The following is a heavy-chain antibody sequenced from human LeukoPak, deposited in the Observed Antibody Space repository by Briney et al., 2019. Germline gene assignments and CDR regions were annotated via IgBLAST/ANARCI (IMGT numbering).Heavy chain of an antibody. V-gene: IGHV3-7*01. CDR2: IKPDGSEE. J-gene: IGHJ4*02. Sequence: GGSLRLSCAASGFTFSSYWMSWVRQAPGKGLEWVANIKPDGSEEYYVDSVKGRFTISRDDAENSLFLQMNSLRADDTAVYYCARDDGIRTVDYWGQGTLVTVHS. CDR1: GFTFSSYW. CDR3: ARDDGIRTVDY.